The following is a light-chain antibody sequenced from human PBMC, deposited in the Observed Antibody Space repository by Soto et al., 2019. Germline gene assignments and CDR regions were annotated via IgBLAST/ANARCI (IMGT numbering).Light chain of an antibody. CDR3: QCSNVSLFS. Sequence: EIVMTQSPAALSVSPGERVTLSCRASESLSTYLAWYQHKPGQAPRRLLYGASTKATGIPARFSGSGSATDFTINIRSLQYADFAVYCCQCSNVSLFSFGQGTTVESK. CDR2: GAS. J-gene: IGKJ2*01. V-gene: IGKV3-15*01. CDR1: ESLSTY.